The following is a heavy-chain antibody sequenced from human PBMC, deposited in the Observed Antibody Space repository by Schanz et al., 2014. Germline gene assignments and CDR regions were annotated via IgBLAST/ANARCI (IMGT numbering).Heavy chain of an antibody. CDR1: GFIFSSYG. D-gene: IGHD5-12*01. V-gene: IGHV3-30*19. J-gene: IGHJ4*02. Sequence: QVQLVESGGGVVQPGRSLRLSCAASGFIFSSYGLHWVRQAPGKGLEWVAVISNDGSIKYYADSVEGRFTISRDNSRNTLYLQMNSLRTEDTAVYYCASPSGYSDYGTYFDFWGQGTLVTVSS. CDR2: ISNDGSIK. CDR3: ASPSGYSDYGTYFDF.